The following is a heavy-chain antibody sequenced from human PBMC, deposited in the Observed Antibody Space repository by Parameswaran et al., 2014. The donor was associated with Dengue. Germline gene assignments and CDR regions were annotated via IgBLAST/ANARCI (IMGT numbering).Heavy chain of an antibody. V-gene: IGHV3-21*03. J-gene: IGHJ4*02. D-gene: IGHD5-12*01. Sequence: VRQMPGKGLEWVSSISSSSSYIYYADSVKGRFTISRDNAKNSLYLQMNSLRAEDTAVYYCASGYDWEFDYWGQGTLVTVSS. CDR3: ASGYDWEFDY. CDR2: ISSSSSYI.